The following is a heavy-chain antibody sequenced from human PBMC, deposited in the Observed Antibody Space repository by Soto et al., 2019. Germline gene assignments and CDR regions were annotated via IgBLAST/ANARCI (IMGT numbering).Heavy chain of an antibody. V-gene: IGHV4-30-4*01. Sequence: ALSLTCTVSDGSVSSDDFYWSWLRQPPGKGLESIGYIHYDGSIYYNPSLKSRVTISVDKSKNQFSLNLRSVTAADTAVYFCARFGSRDGYNYDVGGNHWFDPWGQGTLVTASS. CDR3: ARFGSRDGYNYDVGGNHWFDP. J-gene: IGHJ5*02. CDR1: DGSVSSDDFY. D-gene: IGHD3-16*01. CDR2: IHYDGSI.